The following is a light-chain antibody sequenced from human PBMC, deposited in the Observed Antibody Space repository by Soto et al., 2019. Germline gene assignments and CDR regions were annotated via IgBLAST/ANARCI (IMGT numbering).Light chain of an antibody. CDR2: EVS. V-gene: IGLV2-23*02. CDR3: CSYAGSRRNV. Sequence: QSVLTQPASVSGSPGQSITISCPGTSNDVWGYNLVSWYQQHPGKAPKLMIYEVSKRPPGVSNRFSGSKSGNTASLTISGLQAEDEADYYCCSYAGSRRNVFGTGTKVTVL. J-gene: IGLJ1*01. CDR1: SNDVWGYNL.